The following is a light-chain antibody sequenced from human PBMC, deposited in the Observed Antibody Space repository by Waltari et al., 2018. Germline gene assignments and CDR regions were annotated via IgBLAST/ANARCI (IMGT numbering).Light chain of an antibody. Sequence: EIVLPQSPGTLSLSTGERDTLSCRASQSVRRSLAWYQQKPGQAPRLLIYGASSRATGVPDRFSGSGSGTDFSLTISRLEPEDFAVYYCQHYVRLPVSFGQGTKVEIK. CDR1: QSVRRS. CDR3: QHYVRLPVS. CDR2: GAS. J-gene: IGKJ1*01. V-gene: IGKV3-20*01.